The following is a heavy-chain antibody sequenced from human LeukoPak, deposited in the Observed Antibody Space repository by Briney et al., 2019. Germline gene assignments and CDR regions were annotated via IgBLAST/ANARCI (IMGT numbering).Heavy chain of an antibody. CDR2: IYHSGST. D-gene: IGHD6-13*01. CDR1: GYSISSGYY. Sequence: SETLSLTCTVSGYSISSGYYWGWIRQPPGKGLEWIGSIYHSGSTYYNPSLKSRVTISVDTSKNQFSLKLSSVTAADTAVYYCARDRAAGTFWSSYWGQGTLVTVSS. V-gene: IGHV4-38-2*02. J-gene: IGHJ4*02. CDR3: ARDRAAGTFWSSY.